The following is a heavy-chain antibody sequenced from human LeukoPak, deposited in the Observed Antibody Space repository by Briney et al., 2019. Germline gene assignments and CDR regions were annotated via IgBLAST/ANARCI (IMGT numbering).Heavy chain of an antibody. CDR1: GGSISSGGYY. V-gene: IGHV4-30-2*01. Sequence: SETLSLTCTVSGGSISSGGYYWSWIRQPPGKGLEWIGYIYHSGSTYYNPSLKSRVTISVDRSKNQFSLKLSSVTAADTAVYYCARGGRRLWYDYWGQGTLVTVSS. J-gene: IGHJ4*02. CDR3: ARGGRRLWYDY. CDR2: IYHSGST. D-gene: IGHD5-18*01.